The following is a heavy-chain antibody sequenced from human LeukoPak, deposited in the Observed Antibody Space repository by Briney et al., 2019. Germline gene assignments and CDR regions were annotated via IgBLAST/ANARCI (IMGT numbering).Heavy chain of an antibody. CDR3: ARDKRNWNNWFDP. V-gene: IGHV4-59*12. CDR1: GGSISSYY. J-gene: IGHJ5*02. CDR2: IYYSGST. Sequence: SETLSLTCTVSGGSISSYYWSWIRQPPGKGLEWIGYIYYSGSTYYNPSLKSRVIISVDTSKNQFSLKLSSVTAADTAVYYCARDKRNWNNWFDPWGQGTLVTVSS. D-gene: IGHD1-1*01.